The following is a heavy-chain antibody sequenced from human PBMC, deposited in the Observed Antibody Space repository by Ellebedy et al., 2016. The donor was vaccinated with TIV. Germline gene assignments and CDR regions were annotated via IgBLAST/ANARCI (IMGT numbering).Heavy chain of an antibody. D-gene: IGHD3-9*01. CDR2: VNPSGGST. CDR1: GYTFTRYY. CDR3: AQLGQSFDWFQYY. Sequence: AASVKVSCKASGYTFTRYYMHWVRQAPGQGLEWMGIVNPSGGSTSYAQKLQGRVTMTRDTSTSTVYMELSSLRSEDTAVYYCAQLGQSFDWFQYYWGQGTLITVSS. J-gene: IGHJ4*02. V-gene: IGHV1-46*04.